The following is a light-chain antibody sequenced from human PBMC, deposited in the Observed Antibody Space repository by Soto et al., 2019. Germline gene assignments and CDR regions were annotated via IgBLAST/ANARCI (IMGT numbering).Light chain of an antibody. V-gene: IGLV3-1*01. CDR2: QDS. CDR1: KLGDKY. CDR3: QAWDSSTGV. Sequence: SYELTQPPSVSVSPGQTASITCAGDKLGDKYACWYQQKPGQSPVLVIYQDSKRPSGIPERFSGSNSWNTATLTISGTQARDEADYSCQAWDSSTGVFGGGTKLTVL. J-gene: IGLJ2*01.